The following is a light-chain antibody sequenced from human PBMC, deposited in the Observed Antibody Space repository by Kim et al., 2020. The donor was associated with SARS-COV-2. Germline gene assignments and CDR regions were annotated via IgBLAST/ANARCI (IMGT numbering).Light chain of an antibody. CDR3: QQSSNWPT. Sequence: EIVLTQSPATLSLSPGERATLSCRASQSVSSYLAWYQQKPGQAPRLLIYDASNRATGIPARFSGSGSGTDFTLTISSLEPEDFAVYYCQQSSNWPTFGKGTKVDIK. V-gene: IGKV3-11*01. CDR1: QSVSSY. J-gene: IGKJ1*01. CDR2: DAS.